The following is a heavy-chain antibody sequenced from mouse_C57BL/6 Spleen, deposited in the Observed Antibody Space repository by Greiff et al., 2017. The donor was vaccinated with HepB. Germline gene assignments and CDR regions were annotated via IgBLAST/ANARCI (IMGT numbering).Heavy chain of an antibody. CDR2: INPNYGTT. V-gene: IGHV1-39*01. D-gene: IGHD2-4*01. J-gene: IGHJ4*01. CDR3: ARIYYDYDGRGYYAMDY. Sequence: LXHXGPELVKPGASVKISCKASGYSFTDYNMNWVKQSNGKSLEWIGVINPNYGTTSYNQKFKGKATLTVDQSSSTAYMQLNSLTSEDSAVYYCARIYYDYDGRGYYAMDYWGQGTSVTVSS. CDR1: GYSFTDYN.